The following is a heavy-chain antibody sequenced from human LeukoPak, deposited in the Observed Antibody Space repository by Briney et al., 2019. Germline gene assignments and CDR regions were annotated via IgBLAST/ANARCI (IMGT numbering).Heavy chain of an antibody. J-gene: IGHJ6*02. CDR1: GFTFSDYY. CDR2: ISSSGSTI. Sequence: GGSLRLSCAASGFTFSDYYMSWIRQAPGKGLEWVSYISSSGSTIYYADSVKGRFTISRDNAKNSLYLQMNSLRAEDMAVYYCARDICSSTSCYSGGYYYGMDVWGQGTTVTVSS. CDR3: ARDICSSTSCYSGGYYYGMDV. D-gene: IGHD2-2*01. V-gene: IGHV3-11*01.